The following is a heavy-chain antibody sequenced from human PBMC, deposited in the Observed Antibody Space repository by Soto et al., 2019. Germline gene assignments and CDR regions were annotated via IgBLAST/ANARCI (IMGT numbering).Heavy chain of an antibody. Sequence: QVQLVQSGAEVKKPGASVKVSCKASGYTFTNYGIAWVRQAPGQGLEWMGWISPYSGKTYYRQNLQGRVTMTADTSTTTAYMDLRSLRSDDTAVYYCTRDRLTLTTSLIFDFWGQGTLVTVSS. CDR1: GYTFTNYG. D-gene: IGHD3-9*01. V-gene: IGHV1-18*01. CDR3: TRDRLTLTTSLIFDF. CDR2: ISPYSGKT. J-gene: IGHJ4*02.